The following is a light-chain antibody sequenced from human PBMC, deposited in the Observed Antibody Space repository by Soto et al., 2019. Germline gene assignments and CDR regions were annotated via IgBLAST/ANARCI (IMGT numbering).Light chain of an antibody. CDR1: QTISSW. V-gene: IGKV1-5*03. CDR3: QHYTSYSEA. J-gene: IGKJ1*01. CDR2: KAS. Sequence: DIQMSQSPFALSASVGDRVTITCRASQTISSWLAWYQQKPGEAPKLLIYKASTLKSGVPSRFSGSGSGTEFTLTISSLQPDDFATYYCQHYTSYSEAFGQGTKVDIK.